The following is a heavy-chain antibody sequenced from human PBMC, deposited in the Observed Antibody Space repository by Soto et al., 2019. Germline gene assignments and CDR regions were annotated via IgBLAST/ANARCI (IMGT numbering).Heavy chain of an antibody. J-gene: IGHJ4*02. CDR3: AKDLHRDGYNPNF. V-gene: IGHV3-30*18. Sequence: GGSLRLSCVASGFTSSNYDMHWVRQAPGKGLEWVAVMSYDGSNKYHADSVKGRFTISRDNSKNTRYLQMDSLRAEDTAVYYCAKDLHRDGYNPNFWGQGIVVTVSS. CDR2: MSYDGSNK. D-gene: IGHD5-12*01. CDR1: GFTSSNYD.